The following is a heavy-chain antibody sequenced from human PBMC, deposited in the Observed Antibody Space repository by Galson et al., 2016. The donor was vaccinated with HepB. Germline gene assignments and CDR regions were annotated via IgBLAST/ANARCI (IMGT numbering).Heavy chain of an antibody. D-gene: IGHD2/OR15-2a*01. Sequence: SLRLSCAASGFSLSEFGMHWVRQVPGKGLEWVALILYDGNRKYYADSVRDRFTVSRDNAKNSLYLQLDSLRAEDSGVYYCARGFLQRTLDLWGQGTLISVSS. CDR3: ARGFLQRTLDL. J-gene: IGHJ4*02. CDR1: GFSLSEFG. CDR2: ILYDGNRK. V-gene: IGHV3-30*03.